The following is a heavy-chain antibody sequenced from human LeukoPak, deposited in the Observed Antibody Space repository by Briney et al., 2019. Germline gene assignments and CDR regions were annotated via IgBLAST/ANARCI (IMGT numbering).Heavy chain of an antibody. CDR1: GFTFSSYG. Sequence: PGGSLRLSCAASGFTFSSYGMHWVRQAPGKGLEWVAVIWYDGSNKYYADSVKGRFTISRDNSKNTLYLQMNSLRAEDTAVYYCARDSCSSTSCYGMDVWGQGTTVTVSS. D-gene: IGHD2-2*01. CDR2: IWYDGSNK. J-gene: IGHJ6*02. CDR3: ARDSCSSTSCYGMDV. V-gene: IGHV3-33*01.